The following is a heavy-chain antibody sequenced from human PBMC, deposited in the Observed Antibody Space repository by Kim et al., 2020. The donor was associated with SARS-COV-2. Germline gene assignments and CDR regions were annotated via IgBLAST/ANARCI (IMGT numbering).Heavy chain of an antibody. CDR2: SSDSCGI. CDR3: ASGRVRVVPSPILVIGSHYDYFFMDL. D-gene: IGHD2-21*01. Sequence: SETLSLTCAVYGGSFSSYAWSWIRQPPGRGLELMGKSSDSCGINYNQTLKSRVTISTDTSKNQFSLKLTSVTAADTGFYFCASGRVRVVPSPILVIGSHYDYFFMDLGGHGTTVTVSS. J-gene: IGHJ6*02. CDR1: GGSFSSYA. V-gene: IGHV4-34*01.